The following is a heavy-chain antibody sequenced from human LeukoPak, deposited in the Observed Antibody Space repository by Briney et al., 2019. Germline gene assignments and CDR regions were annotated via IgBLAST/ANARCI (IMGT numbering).Heavy chain of an antibody. CDR1: GYSISSGYY. CDR3: ATGVHGIAAAGDYYFDY. V-gene: IGHV4-38-2*02. Sequence: PSERLSLTCTVSGYSISSGYYWGWIRQPPGKGLEWIGYMYYRGNTNYDPSLKSRVTISIYTPNNQFSLKLSSVTAADTAVYYCATGVHGIAAAGDYYFDYWGQGTLVTVSS. CDR2: MYYRGNT. D-gene: IGHD6-13*01. J-gene: IGHJ4*02.